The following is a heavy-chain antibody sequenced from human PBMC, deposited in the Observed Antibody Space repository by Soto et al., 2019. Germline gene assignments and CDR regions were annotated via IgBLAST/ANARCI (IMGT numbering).Heavy chain of an antibody. D-gene: IGHD3-10*01. J-gene: IGHJ4*02. V-gene: IGHV1-18*01. CDR3: AFGISSSFDY. CDR1: GYTLTSYC. Sequence: ASVKVSCKASGYTLTSYCISWVRQAPGQGLEWMGWISAYNGNTNYAQKLQGRVTMTTDTSTSTAYMELRSLRSDDTAVYTIAFGISSSFDYWGQGTLVTVSS. CDR2: ISAYNGNT.